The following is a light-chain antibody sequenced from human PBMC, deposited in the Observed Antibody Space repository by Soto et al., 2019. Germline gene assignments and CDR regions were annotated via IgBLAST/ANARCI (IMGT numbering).Light chain of an antibody. V-gene: IGKV3-15*01. CDR1: QSVTFN. J-gene: IGKJ1*01. CDR3: QEYISWHPT. CDR2: DAS. Sequence: EILMTQSPATLSVSPGEGATLSCRASQSVTFNVAWYQGKPGQAPRLLIYDASTRATDISPRFSGSGSGTEFTLTISSLQSDDFAVCSCQEYISWHPTFGQGPKV.